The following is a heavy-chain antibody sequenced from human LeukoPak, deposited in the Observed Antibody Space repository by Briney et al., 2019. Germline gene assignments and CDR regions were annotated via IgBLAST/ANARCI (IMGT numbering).Heavy chain of an antibody. D-gene: IGHD3-9*01. CDR2: IIPIFGTA. Sequence: SVKVSCKASGGTFSSYAISWVRQAPGQGLEWMGGIIPIFGTANYAQKFQGRVTITADESTSTAYMELSSLRSEDTAVYYCARSPNYDILTGYYSHVDYWGQGTLVTVSS. J-gene: IGHJ4*02. CDR1: GGTFSSYA. CDR3: ARSPNYDILTGYYSHVDY. V-gene: IGHV1-69*13.